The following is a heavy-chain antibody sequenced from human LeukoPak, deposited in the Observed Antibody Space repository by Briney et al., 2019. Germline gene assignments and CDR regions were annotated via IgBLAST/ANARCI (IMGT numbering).Heavy chain of an antibody. Sequence: PGGSLRLSSVVSGITFSGYSMIWVRQAPGTGLEWLSFMTTSGNTIFYAESVKDRFTISRDNAKKSLYLQMNSLRDEDTAVYYCARVGGATAVTMYFEYWGQGTLVTVSS. CDR1: GITFSGYS. V-gene: IGHV3-48*02. CDR3: ARVGGATAVTMYFEY. J-gene: IGHJ4*02. CDR2: MTTSGNTI. D-gene: IGHD1-26*01.